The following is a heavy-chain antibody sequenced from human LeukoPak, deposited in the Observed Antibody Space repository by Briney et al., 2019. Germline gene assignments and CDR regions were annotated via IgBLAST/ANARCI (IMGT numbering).Heavy chain of an antibody. V-gene: IGHV3-23*01. CDR3: AKDLGICWPYCDDY. CDR2: ISGSGGST. D-gene: IGHD2-8*02. CDR1: GFTFSSYA. Sequence: SGGSLRLSCAAYGFTFSSYAMSWVRQAPGKGLEWVSAISGSGGSTYYADSVKGRFTISRDNSKNTLYLQMNSLRAEDTAVYYCAKDLGICWPYCDDYWGQATLVTVSS. J-gene: IGHJ4*02.